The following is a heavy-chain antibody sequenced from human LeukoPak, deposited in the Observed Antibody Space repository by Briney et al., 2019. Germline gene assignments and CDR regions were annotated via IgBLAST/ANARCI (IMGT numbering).Heavy chain of an antibody. CDR3: AKDFSPYYDSSGYSQDDY. J-gene: IGHJ4*02. V-gene: IGHV3-30*18. D-gene: IGHD3-22*01. CDR2: ISYDGSNK. CDR1: GFTFSSYG. Sequence: GGSLRLSCAASGFTFSSYGMHWVRQAPGKGLEWVAVISYDGSNKYYADSVKGRFTISRDNSKNTLYLQMNSLRAEDTAVYYCAKDFSPYYDSSGYSQDDYWGQGTLVTVSS.